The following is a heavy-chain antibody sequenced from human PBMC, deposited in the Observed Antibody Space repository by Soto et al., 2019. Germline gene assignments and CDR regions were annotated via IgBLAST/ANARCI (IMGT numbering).Heavy chain of an antibody. CDR1: GFTFGDYA. D-gene: IGHD3-3*01. CDR2: IRSKAYGGTT. V-gene: IGHV3-49*03. CDR3: TRDKPPTIFGGVIYYYCMDV. Sequence: PVGSLRLSCTASGFTFGDYAMSWFRQAPGKGLEWVGFIRSKAYGGTTEYAASVTGGFTISRDDSKSIAYLQMNSLKTEDTAVFYCTRDKPPTIFGGVIYYYCMDVLVQGTTGTVS. J-gene: IGHJ6*02.